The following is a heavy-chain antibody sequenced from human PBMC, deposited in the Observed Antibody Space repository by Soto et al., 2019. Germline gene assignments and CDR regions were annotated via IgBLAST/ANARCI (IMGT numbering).Heavy chain of an antibody. CDR1: GFTFSSYS. Sequence: PGGSLRLSCSASGFTFSSYSMNWVRQAPGKGLEWVSYISSSSSTIYYADSVKGRFTISRDNAKNSLYLQMNSLRAEDTAVYYCARDLGRNYYYYMDVWGKGTTVTVSS. CDR2: ISSSSSTI. J-gene: IGHJ6*03. CDR3: ARDLGRNYYYYMDV. V-gene: IGHV3-48*01.